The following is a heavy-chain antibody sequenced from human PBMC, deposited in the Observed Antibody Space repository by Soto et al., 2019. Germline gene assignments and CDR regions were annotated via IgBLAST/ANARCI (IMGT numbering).Heavy chain of an antibody. CDR3: AKEDHDFWSGYYTRGYYFDY. D-gene: IGHD3-3*01. Sequence: GGSLRLSCAASGFTFDDYAMHWVRQAPGEGLEWVSGISWNSGSIGYADSVKGRFTISRDNAKNSLYLQMNSLRAEDTALYYCAKEDHDFWSGYYTRGYYFDYWGQGTLVTVSS. CDR1: GFTFDDYA. V-gene: IGHV3-9*01. CDR2: ISWNSGSI. J-gene: IGHJ4*02.